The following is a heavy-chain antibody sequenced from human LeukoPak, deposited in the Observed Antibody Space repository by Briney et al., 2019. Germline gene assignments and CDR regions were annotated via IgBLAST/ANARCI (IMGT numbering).Heavy chain of an antibody. D-gene: IGHD6-19*01. V-gene: IGHV3-23*01. CDR3: AKDKGSSGWINWFDP. J-gene: IGHJ5*02. CDR1: GFTFSSYP. CDR2: ISGNSGAT. Sequence: GGTLRLSCATSGFTFSSYPMSWVRQAPGRGLEWVSVISGNSGATYYADSVKGRFTISRDNSKNTLYLQMNSLRAEDTAVYYCAKDKGSSGWINWFDPWGQGTLVTVSS.